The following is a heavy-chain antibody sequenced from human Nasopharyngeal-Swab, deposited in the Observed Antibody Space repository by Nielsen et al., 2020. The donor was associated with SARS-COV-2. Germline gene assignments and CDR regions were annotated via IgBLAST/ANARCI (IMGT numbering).Heavy chain of an antibody. J-gene: IGHJ4*02. Sequence: SETLSLTCTVSGGSISSYYWSWIRQHPGKGLEWIGYIYYSGSTYYNPSLKSRVTISVDTSKNQFSLKLSSVTAADTAVYYCAREFKGRSSTNRRLGYFDYWGQGTLVTVSS. CDR1: GGSISSYY. D-gene: IGHD2-2*01. CDR2: IYYSGST. V-gene: IGHV4-59*06. CDR3: AREFKGRSSTNRRLGYFDY.